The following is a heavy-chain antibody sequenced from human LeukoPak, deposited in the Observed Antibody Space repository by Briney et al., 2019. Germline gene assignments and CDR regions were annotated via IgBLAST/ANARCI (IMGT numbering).Heavy chain of an antibody. Sequence: LVWVSHINSDGSWTGYADSVKARFTTSRDNAKNTVYLQMNGLREEDTAVYYCVRDFRSADYWGQGTLVTVSS. CDR3: VRDFRSADY. J-gene: IGHJ4*02. V-gene: IGHV3-74*01. CDR2: INSDGSWT.